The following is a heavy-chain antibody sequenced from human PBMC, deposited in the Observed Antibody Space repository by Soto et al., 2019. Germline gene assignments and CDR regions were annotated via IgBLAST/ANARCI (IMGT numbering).Heavy chain of an antibody. Sequence: QVQLVHSGAEVKKPGSSVKVSCKASGGTFSSYTISWVRQAPGQGLEWMGRIIPILGIANYAQKFQGRVTITADKSTSTAYMELSSLRSEDTAVYYCAREVRYFDWSKNLYYFDYWGQGTLVTVSS. V-gene: IGHV1-69*04. CDR2: IIPILGIA. D-gene: IGHD3-9*01. CDR3: AREVRYFDWSKNLYYFDY. CDR1: GGTFSSYT. J-gene: IGHJ4*02.